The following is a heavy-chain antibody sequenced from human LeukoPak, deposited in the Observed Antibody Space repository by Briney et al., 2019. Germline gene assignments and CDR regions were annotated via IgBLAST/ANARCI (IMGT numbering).Heavy chain of an antibody. D-gene: IGHD3-10*01. CDR2: IIPILGIA. J-gene: IGHJ4*02. V-gene: IGHV1-69*04. CDR3: AREPISYYYGSGGYYGDCYFSY. Sequence: GSSVKVSCKASGGTFSSYAISWVRQAPGQGLEWMGRIIPILGIANYAQKFQGRVTITADKSTSTAYMELSSLRSEDTAVYYCAREPISYYYGSGGYYGDCYFSYWGQGTLVTVSS. CDR1: GGTFSSYA.